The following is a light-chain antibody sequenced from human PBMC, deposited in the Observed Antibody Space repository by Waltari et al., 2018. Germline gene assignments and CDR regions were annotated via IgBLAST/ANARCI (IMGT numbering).Light chain of an antibody. CDR1: QSLVFVDGNTY. CDR3: VQGTGWPWT. CDR2: NVS. V-gene: IGKV2-30*01. Sequence: VLVQSPLSLPVSLGQPASISCRSNQSLVFVDGNTYLNWLHQRPGQSPRRLIYNVSNRESGVPDRFTGSGSGTGCTLKISRVAAEDVGVYYCVQGTGWPWTFGQGTKVEIK. J-gene: IGKJ1*01.